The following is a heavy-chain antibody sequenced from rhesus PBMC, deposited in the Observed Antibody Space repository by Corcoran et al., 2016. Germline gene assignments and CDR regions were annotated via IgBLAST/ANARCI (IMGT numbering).Heavy chain of an antibody. J-gene: IGHJ4*01. CDR2: FYGSGSST. D-gene: IGHD3-9*01. Sequence: QLQLQESGPGLVKPSETLSVTCAVSGGSISSSYWSWIRQAPGKGLEWLGYFYGSGSSTNNNPSLKRRVTLSVDTSKNQLSLKLSSVTAADTALYYGARADYEDDYGYYYIDYWGQGVLVTVSS. V-gene: IGHV4-169*01. CDR3: ARADYEDDYGYYYIDY. CDR1: GGSISSSY.